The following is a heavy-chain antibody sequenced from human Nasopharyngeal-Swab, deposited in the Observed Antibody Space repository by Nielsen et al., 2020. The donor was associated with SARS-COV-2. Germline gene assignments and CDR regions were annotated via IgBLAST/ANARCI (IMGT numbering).Heavy chain of an antibody. V-gene: IGHV3-13*05. CDR1: GFTFSSYD. CDR3: ARARSVAGTGDDAFDI. CDR2: IGTAGDP. J-gene: IGHJ3*02. D-gene: IGHD6-19*01. Sequence: GGSLRLSCAASGFTFSSYDMRWVRQATGKGLEWVSAIGTAGDPYYPGSVKGRFTISRENAKNSLYLQMNSLRAGDAAVYYCARARSVAGTGDDAFDIWGQGTMVTVSS.